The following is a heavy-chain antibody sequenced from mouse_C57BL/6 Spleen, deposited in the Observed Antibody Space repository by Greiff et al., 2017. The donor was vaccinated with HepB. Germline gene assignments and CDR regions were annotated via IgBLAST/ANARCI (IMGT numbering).Heavy chain of an antibody. Sequence: DVKLVESGPGLVKPSQSLSLTCSVTGYSITSGYYWNWIRQFPGNKLEWMGYISYDGSKNYNPSLKNRISITRDTSKNQFFLKLNSVTTEDTATYYCARGTTVDYWGQGTTLTVSS. CDR3: ARGTTVDY. V-gene: IGHV3-6*01. CDR2: ISYDGSK. D-gene: IGHD1-1*01. J-gene: IGHJ2*01. CDR1: GYSITSGYY.